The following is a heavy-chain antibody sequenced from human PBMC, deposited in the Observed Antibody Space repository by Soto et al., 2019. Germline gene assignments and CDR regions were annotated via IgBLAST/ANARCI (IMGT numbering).Heavy chain of an antibody. V-gene: IGHV1-2*02. Sequence: GASVKVSCKASGYTFTGYYMHWVRQAPGQGLEWMGWINPNSGGTNYAQKFQGRVTMTRDTSISTAYMELSRLRSDDTAVYYCARDHKYQLLYPARPNYDFWSGYSDYWGQGTLVTVSS. J-gene: IGHJ4*02. CDR1: GYTFTGYY. CDR3: ARDHKYQLLYPARPNYDFWSGYSDY. CDR2: INPNSGGT. D-gene: IGHD3-3*01.